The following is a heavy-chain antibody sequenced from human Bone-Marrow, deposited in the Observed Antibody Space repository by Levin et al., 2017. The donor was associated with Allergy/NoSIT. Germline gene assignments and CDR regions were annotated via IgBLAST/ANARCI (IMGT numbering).Heavy chain of an antibody. CDR1: GFRFDDSA. CDR2: ICWNSGSI. CDR3: AKGPEMAMIKGFIDY. D-gene: IGHD5-24*01. Sequence: GGSLRLSCAASGFRFDDSAMHWVRQAPGKGLEWVSGICWNSGSIYYADSVKGRFTISRDNAQNSLFLQMNRQSAEDTALYYCAKGPEMAMIKGFIDYWGQGTLITVSS. V-gene: IGHV3-9*01. J-gene: IGHJ4*02.